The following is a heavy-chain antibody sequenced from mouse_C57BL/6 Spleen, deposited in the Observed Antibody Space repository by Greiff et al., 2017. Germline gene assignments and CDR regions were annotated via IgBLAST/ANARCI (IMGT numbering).Heavy chain of an antibody. CDR1: GFSLTSYG. J-gene: IGHJ3*01. CDR3: ARKGELTGTWFAY. D-gene: IGHD4-1*01. V-gene: IGHV2-2*01. Sequence: VQRVESGPGLVQPSQSLSITCTVSGFSLTSYGVHWVRQSPGKGLEWLGVIWSGGSTDYNAAFISRLSISKDNSKSQVFFKMNSLQADDTAIYYCARKGELTGTWFAYWGQGTLVTVSA. CDR2: IWSGGST.